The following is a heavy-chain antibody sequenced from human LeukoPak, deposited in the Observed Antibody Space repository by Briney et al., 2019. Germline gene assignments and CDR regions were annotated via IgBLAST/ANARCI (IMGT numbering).Heavy chain of an antibody. CDR1: GFTFSSYA. CDR3: AKGRVGYSSGWADFDY. V-gene: IGHV3-9*03. D-gene: IGHD6-19*01. J-gene: IGHJ4*02. Sequence: PGGSLRLSCAASGFTFSSYAMSWVRQAPGKGLEWVSGISWNSDSIGYADSVKGRFTISRDNAKNSLYLQMNSVRAEDMALYYCAKGRVGYSSGWADFDYWGQGTLVTVSS. CDR2: ISWNSDSI.